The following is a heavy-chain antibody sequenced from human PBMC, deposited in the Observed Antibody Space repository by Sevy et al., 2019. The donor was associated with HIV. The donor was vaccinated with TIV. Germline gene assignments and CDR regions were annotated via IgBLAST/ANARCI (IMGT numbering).Heavy chain of an antibody. CDR3: AGASADYYYGMDV. CDR1: GGSFSGYY. J-gene: IGHJ6*02. CDR2: INHSGST. Sequence: SETLSLTCAVYGGSFSGYYWSWIRQPPGKGLEWIGEINHSGSTNYNPSLKSRVTISVDTSKNQFSLKLSSVTAADTAVYYCAGASADYYYGMDVWGQGTTVTVS. V-gene: IGHV4-34*01.